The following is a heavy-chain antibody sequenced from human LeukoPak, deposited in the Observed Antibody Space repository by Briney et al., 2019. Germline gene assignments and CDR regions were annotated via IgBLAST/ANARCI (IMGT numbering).Heavy chain of an antibody. V-gene: IGHV3-73*01. CDR3: TRQDCSGGTCSYFDS. CDR1: GFDFSGFY. Sequence: PGGSLRLSCAASGFDFSGFYMHWVRQASGRGLEWVGLIRSKPSGYTTVYAASVKGRFTISRDDSKNTAYLQTNSLKAEDTAVYYCTRQDCSGGTCSYFDSWGQGTLVTVSS. D-gene: IGHD2-15*01. CDR2: IRSKPSGYTT. J-gene: IGHJ4*02.